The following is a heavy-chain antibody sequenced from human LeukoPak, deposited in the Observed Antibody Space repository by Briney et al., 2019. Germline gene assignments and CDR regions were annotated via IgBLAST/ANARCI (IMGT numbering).Heavy chain of an antibody. V-gene: IGHV4-59*08. J-gene: IGHJ6*02. CDR2: VYYSGST. D-gene: IGHD2-15*01. CDR3: ARHCSGGSCYSSYYYGMDV. CDR1: NGSISSYY. Sequence: SETLSLTCNVSNGSISSYYWSWIRQPPGKGLEWIGYVYYSGSTNYNPSLKNRVTISVDTSKNQFSLELNSVTAGDTAVYYCARHCSGGSCYSSYYYGMDVWGQGTTVTVS.